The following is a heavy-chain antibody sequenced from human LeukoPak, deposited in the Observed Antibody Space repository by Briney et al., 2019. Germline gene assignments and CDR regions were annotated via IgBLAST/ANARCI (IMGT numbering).Heavy chain of an antibody. J-gene: IGHJ4*02. CDR3: ARTWIPTPSDY. V-gene: IGHV4-34*01. CDR2: ISYSGST. D-gene: IGHD5-18*01. CDR1: GGSFSGYY. Sequence: SETLSLTCAVYGGSFSGYYWSCIRQPPGKGLEWIGSISYSGSTSYNPSLKSRVTLSVDTSKTQFSLNLSSVTAADTAVYYCARTWIPTPSDYWGQGTLVTVSS.